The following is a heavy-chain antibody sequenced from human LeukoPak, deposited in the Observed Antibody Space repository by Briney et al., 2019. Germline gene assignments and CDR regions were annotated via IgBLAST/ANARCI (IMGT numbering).Heavy chain of an antibody. Sequence: ASVKVSCKASGYTFTNYAVSWVRQAPGQGLEWMGIINPSGGSTSYAQKFQGRVTMTRDTSTSTVYMELSSLRSEDTAVYYCARRGWELTDILPSDYWGQGTLVTVSS. D-gene: IGHD1-26*01. J-gene: IGHJ4*02. V-gene: IGHV1-46*01. CDR1: GYTFTNYA. CDR3: ARRGWELTDILPSDY. CDR2: INPSGGST.